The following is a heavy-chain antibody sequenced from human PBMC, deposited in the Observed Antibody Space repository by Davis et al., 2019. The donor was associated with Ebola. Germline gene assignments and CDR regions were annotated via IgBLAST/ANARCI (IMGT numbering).Heavy chain of an antibody. J-gene: IGHJ4*02. D-gene: IGHD3-16*01. CDR2: IKSKTDGGTT. V-gene: IGHV3-15*01. CDR3: ARPLLGSFGN. Sequence: GESLKISCAASGFTFSNAWMSWVRQAPGKGLEWVGRIKSKTDGGTTDYAAPVKGRFTISRDDSKNTLYLQMNSLKTEDTAVYYCARPLLGSFGNWGQGTLVTVSS. CDR1: GFTFSNAW.